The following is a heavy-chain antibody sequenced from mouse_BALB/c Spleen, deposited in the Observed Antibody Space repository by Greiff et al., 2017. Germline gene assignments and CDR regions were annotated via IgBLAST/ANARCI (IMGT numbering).Heavy chain of an antibody. CDR3: ARSHLYGYDDGGASMDY. J-gene: IGHJ4*01. Sequence: EVQLQESGPELVKPGASVKIPCKASGYTFTDYNMDWVKQSHGKSLEWIGDINPNNGGTIYNQKFKGKATLTVDKSSSTAYMELRSLTSEDTAVYYCARSHLYGYDDGGASMDYWGQGTSVTVSS. CDR2: INPNNGGT. CDR1: GYTFTDYN. V-gene: IGHV1-18*01. D-gene: IGHD2-2*01.